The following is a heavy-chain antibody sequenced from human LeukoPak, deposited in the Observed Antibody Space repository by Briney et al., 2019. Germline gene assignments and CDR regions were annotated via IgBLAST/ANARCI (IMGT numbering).Heavy chain of an antibody. D-gene: IGHD1-26*01. CDR2: IGYDGTNE. CDR1: GFTFSSYG. J-gene: IGHJ5*02. CDR3: ASHTSGSSPFDP. V-gene: IGHV3-33*01. Sequence: GGSLRLSCAASGFTFSSYGMHWVRQAPGKGLEWVALIGYDGTNEYYADSVKGRFTISRDNSKNTLYLQMRSLRAEDTAVYYCASHTSGSSPFDPWGQGTLVTVSS.